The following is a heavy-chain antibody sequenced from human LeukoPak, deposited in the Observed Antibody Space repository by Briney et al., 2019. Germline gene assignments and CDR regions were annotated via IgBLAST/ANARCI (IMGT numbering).Heavy chain of an antibody. Sequence: PSETLSLTCSVSGASITSYYWNWIRQPPGKGLEWIGNIYISGGTNYNPSLKNRVTISLDTSKDQFSLKLTSVTAADTAFYYCAKDWELGSWGQGTLVTVSS. D-gene: IGHD1-26*01. CDR1: GASITSYY. CDR2: IYISGGT. J-gene: IGHJ5*02. CDR3: AKDWELGS. V-gene: IGHV4-59*01.